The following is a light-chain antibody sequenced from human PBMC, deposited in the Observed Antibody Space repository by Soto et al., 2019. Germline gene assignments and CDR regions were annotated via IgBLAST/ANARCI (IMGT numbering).Light chain of an antibody. J-gene: IGLJ2*01. CDR1: NIGSKS. CDR3: QVWDSSSDHVV. V-gene: IGLV3-21*02. CDR2: DDS. Sequence: SYELTQPPSVSVAPGQTARITCGGTNIGSKSVHWYQQKPGQAPVLVVYDDSDRPSGIPEGFSGSNSGNTATLTISRVEAGDEADYYWQVWDSSSDHVVFGGGTKLTVL.